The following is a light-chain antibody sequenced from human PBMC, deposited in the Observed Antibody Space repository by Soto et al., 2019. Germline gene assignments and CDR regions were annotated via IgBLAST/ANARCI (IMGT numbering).Light chain of an antibody. CDR2: RNN. Sequence: QSVLTQPPSASGTPGQRVTISCSGSSSNIGSNYVYWYQQLPGTAPKLVIYRNNQRPSGVPDRFSGSKSGTSASLAISGLRSEDEADYYCAAWDDSLSGSWVFGGGTKLTVL. CDR1: SSNIGSNY. V-gene: IGLV1-47*01. CDR3: AAWDDSLSGSWV. J-gene: IGLJ3*02.